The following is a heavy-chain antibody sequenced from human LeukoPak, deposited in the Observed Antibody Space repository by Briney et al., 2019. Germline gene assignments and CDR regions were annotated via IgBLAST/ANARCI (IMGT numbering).Heavy chain of an antibody. V-gene: IGHV1-69*06. Sequence: SVKVSCKASGGTFSSYAISWVRQAPGQGLEWMGGIIPIFGTANYAQKFQGRVTITADKSTSTAYMELSSLRSEDTAVYYCARRDDYYYGMDVWGQGTTVTVSS. CDR1: GGTFSSYA. J-gene: IGHJ6*02. CDR2: IIPIFGTA. CDR3: ARRDDYYYGMDV.